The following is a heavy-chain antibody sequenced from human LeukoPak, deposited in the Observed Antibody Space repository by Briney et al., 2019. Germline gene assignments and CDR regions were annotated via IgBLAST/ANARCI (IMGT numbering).Heavy chain of an antibody. V-gene: IGHV3-30*04. CDR3: ARENRKAYYFDY. D-gene: IGHD1-14*01. Sequence: GGSLRLSCAASGFTFSSYAMHWVRQAPGKGLEWVAVISYDGSNKYYADSVKGRFTISRDNSKNTLYLQMNSLRAEDTAVYYCARENRKAYYFDYRGQGTLVTVSS. J-gene: IGHJ4*02. CDR1: GFTFSSYA. CDR2: ISYDGSNK.